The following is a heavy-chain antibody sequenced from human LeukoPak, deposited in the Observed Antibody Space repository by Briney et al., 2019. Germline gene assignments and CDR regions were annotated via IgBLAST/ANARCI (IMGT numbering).Heavy chain of an antibody. CDR2: ISGSGGSA. D-gene: IGHD6-13*01. J-gene: IGHJ4*02. Sequence: PGESLRLSCAASGFTFSSYAMSWVRQAPGKGLEWVSAISGSGGSAYYADSVKGRFTISRDNSKNTLYLQMNSLRAEDTAVYYCAKGNSSSWYAPLDYWGQGTLVTVSS. V-gene: IGHV3-23*01. CDR1: GFTFSSYA. CDR3: AKGNSSSWYAPLDY.